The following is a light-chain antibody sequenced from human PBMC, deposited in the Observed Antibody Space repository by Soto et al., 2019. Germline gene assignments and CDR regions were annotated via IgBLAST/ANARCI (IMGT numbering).Light chain of an antibody. Sequence: DIQMTQSPSFVSASIGDRVTITCRASQNIRFWLAWYQQKPGKAPKLLIYKASTLKSGVPSRFSGSGSGAEFTLTISSLQPDDFATYYCQHYNSYSEAFGQGTKVDI. CDR1: QNIRFW. CDR2: KAS. J-gene: IGKJ1*01. V-gene: IGKV1-5*03. CDR3: QHYNSYSEA.